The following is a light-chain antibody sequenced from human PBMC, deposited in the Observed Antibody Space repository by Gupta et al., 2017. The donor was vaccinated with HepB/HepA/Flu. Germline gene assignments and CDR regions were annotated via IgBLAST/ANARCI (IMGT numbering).Light chain of an antibody. V-gene: IGKV3-11*01. Sequence: EIMLTQSPATLSLSPGERATLSCRASQSVSSYLAWYQQKPGQAPRLLIYDVSKRATGIPARFSGSGSGTDFTLTISSLEPEDFAVYYCHQRSNWPITFGQGTRLEIK. CDR2: DVS. J-gene: IGKJ5*01. CDR1: QSVSSY. CDR3: HQRSNWPIT.